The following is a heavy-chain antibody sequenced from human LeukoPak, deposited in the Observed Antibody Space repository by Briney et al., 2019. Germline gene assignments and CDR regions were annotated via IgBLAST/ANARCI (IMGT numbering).Heavy chain of an antibody. Sequence: PSETLSLTCTVSGGSISSSSYYWGWIRQPPGKGLEWIGSIYYSGSTYYNPSLKSRVTISVDTSKNQFSLKLSSVTAADTAVYYCARGEVDNCSGGSCSDAFDIWGQGTMVTVSS. J-gene: IGHJ3*02. CDR2: IYYSGST. CDR1: GGSISSSSYY. V-gene: IGHV4-39*07. CDR3: ARGEVDNCSGGSCSDAFDI. D-gene: IGHD2-15*01.